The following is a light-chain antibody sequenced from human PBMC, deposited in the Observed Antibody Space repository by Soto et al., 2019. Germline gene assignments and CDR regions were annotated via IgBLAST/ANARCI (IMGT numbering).Light chain of an antibody. V-gene: IGKV3-11*01. Sequence: EIVMTQSPATLSVSPGERATLSCRTSQSVSTYLAWYQQKPGQAPRLLIYDASNRATGIPARFSGSGSGTDFTLTISSLEPEDFAVYYCQQRYSGWTFGQGTKVDIK. CDR3: QQRYSGWT. J-gene: IGKJ1*01. CDR2: DAS. CDR1: QSVSTY.